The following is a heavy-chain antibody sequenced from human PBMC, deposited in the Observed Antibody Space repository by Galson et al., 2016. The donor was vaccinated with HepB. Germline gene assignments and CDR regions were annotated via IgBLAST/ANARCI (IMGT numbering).Heavy chain of an antibody. CDR1: GFTFRGYA. CDR3: AKDLQVSPLWFGELFPDD. V-gene: IGHV3-23*01. D-gene: IGHD3-10*01. J-gene: IGHJ4*02. Sequence: SLRLSCAASGFTFRGYAMSWVRQAPGTGLEWLSAITAAGGVTYYADSVKGRFPIARDNSKNTLYLEMSSLRVEDTAVYYCAKDLQVSPLWFGELFPDDWGQGTLVAVSS. CDR2: ITAAGGVT.